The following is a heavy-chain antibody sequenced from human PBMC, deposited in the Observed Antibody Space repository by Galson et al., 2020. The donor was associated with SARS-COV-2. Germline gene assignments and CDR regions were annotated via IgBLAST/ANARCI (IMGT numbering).Heavy chain of an antibody. CDR1: GYTLTELS. J-gene: IGHJ5*02. V-gene: IGHV1-24*01. Sequence: ASVKVSCKVSGYTLTELSMHWVRQAPGKGLEWMGGFDPEDGETIYAQKFQGRVTMTEDTSTDTAYMELSSLRSEDTAVYYCATSPSMVRGIWFDPWGQGTLVTVSS. D-gene: IGHD3-10*01. CDR2: FDPEDGET. CDR3: ATSPSMVRGIWFDP.